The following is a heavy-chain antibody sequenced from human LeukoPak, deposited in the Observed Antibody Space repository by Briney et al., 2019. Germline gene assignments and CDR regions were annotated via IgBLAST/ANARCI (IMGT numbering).Heavy chain of an antibody. CDR1: GFTFDDYA. CDR2: IGWNSGSI. V-gene: IGHV3-9*01. CDR3: ARDTLVVVTAIIPSPPNFDY. D-gene: IGHD2-21*02. Sequence: GGSLRLSCAASGFTFDDYAMHWVRQAPGKGLEWVSGIGWNSGSIGYADSVKGRFTISRDNSKKTLYLQMNSLRAEDTAVYFCARDTLVVVTAIIPSPPNFDYWGQGTLVTVSS. J-gene: IGHJ4*02.